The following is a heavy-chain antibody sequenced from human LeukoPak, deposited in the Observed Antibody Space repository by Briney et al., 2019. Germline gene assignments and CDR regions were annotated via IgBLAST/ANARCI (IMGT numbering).Heavy chain of an antibody. J-gene: IGHJ3*02. CDR2: ISSSSSYI. CDR3: ARDIVLIAVAVRGSFDI. CDR1: GFTLSYNN. V-gene: IGHV3-21*04. Sequence: PGGSLRLSCAASGFTLSYNNMNWVRQAPGKGLEWVSSISSSSSYIYFADSVKGRFTVSRDNAKNSLYLQMNSLRAEDTALYYCARDIVLIAVAVRGSFDIWGQGTMVTVSS. D-gene: IGHD6-19*01.